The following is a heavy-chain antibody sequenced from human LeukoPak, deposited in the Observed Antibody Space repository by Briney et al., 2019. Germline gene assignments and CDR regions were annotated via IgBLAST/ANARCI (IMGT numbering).Heavy chain of an antibody. D-gene: IGHD5-18*01. Sequence: GGSLRLSCAASGFTFSSYGMHWVRQAPGKGLEWVAFIRYDGSNKYYADSVKGRFTISRDNSKNTLYLQMNSLRAEDTAVYYCAKDRRYSYGQAPDYWGQGTLVTVSS. V-gene: IGHV3-30*02. CDR2: IRYDGSNK. CDR3: AKDRRYSYGQAPDY. CDR1: GFTFSSYG. J-gene: IGHJ4*02.